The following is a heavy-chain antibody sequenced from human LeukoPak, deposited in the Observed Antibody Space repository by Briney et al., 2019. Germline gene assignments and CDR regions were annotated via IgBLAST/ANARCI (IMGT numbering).Heavy chain of an antibody. Sequence: PSETLSLTCTVSGGSISSYYWSWIRQPQGKGLEWIGYIYYSGSTNYNPSLKSRVTISVDTSKNQFSLKLSSVTAADTAVYYCAGRYSSGWYPLDYWGQGTLVTVSS. CDR1: GGSISSYY. J-gene: IGHJ4*02. CDR3: AGRYSSGWYPLDY. V-gene: IGHV4-59*01. D-gene: IGHD6-19*01. CDR2: IYYSGST.